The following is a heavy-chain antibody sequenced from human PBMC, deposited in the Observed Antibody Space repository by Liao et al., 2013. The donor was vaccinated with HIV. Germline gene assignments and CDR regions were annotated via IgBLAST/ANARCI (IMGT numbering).Heavy chain of an antibody. CDR2: IYESGFT. CDR1: GGSMSSGDYY. V-gene: IGHV4-30-4*08. D-gene: IGHD5-18*01. CDR3: VTLDTAVDRFDS. J-gene: IGHJ4*02. Sequence: QVQLQVSSPGLVKPSQTLSLTCTVSGGSMSSGDYYWSWIRQAPGKGLEWIGYIYESGFTDYNPSLKSRLTISEDTSKDQFSLRLTSVTAADTAVYYCVTLDTAVDRFDSWGQGTLVTVSS.